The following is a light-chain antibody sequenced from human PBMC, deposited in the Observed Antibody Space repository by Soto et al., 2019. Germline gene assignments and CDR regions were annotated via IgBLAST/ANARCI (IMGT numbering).Light chain of an antibody. V-gene: IGKV1-12*01. CDR3: LQANNFPVT. J-gene: IGKJ4*01. Sequence: DIQMTQSPSFVSASIGDRVTITCRASQGIGSWLAWYQQVPGRAPRLLIFPASPFQSGVSSRFRGSGSGTDFTLTITSLQPEYFATYFCLQANNFPVTFGEGTKVEIK. CDR1: QGIGSW. CDR2: PAS.